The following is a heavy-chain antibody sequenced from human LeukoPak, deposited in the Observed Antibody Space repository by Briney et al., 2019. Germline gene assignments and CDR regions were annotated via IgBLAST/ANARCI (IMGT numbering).Heavy chain of an antibody. V-gene: IGHV4-38-2*02. CDR2: IYHSGST. D-gene: IGHD2-2*01. CDR1: GYSISSGYY. CDR3: ARVRGYCSSTICYRYYFDY. J-gene: IGHJ4*02. Sequence: TETLSLTCTVSGYSISSGYYWGWIRQPPGKGLEWIGTIYHSGSTYYNPSLKSRVTISVDTSKNQFSLKLTSVTAADTAVYYCARVRGYCSSTICYRYYFDYWGQGTLVTVSS.